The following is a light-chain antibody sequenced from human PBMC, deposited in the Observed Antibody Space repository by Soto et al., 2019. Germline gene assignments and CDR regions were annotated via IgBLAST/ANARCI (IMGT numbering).Light chain of an antibody. Sequence: EIVLTQSPGTLSLSPGERATLSCRASQSISSALAWYQQKPGQAPRLLIYGASSRATPIPVRFSGRGSGTDFTFTISRLEPEDFAVYYCQQFGISPRTFGQGTKVEI. CDR1: QSISSA. J-gene: IGKJ1*01. CDR3: QQFGISPRT. V-gene: IGKV3-20*01. CDR2: GAS.